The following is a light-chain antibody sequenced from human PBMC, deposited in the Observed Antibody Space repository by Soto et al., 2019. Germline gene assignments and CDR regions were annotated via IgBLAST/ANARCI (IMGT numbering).Light chain of an antibody. J-gene: IGKJ1*01. V-gene: IGKV1-33*01. CDR2: DAS. CDR1: QDISNY. Sequence: DIQMTQSPSSLSASVGDRVTITCQASQDISNYLNWYQQKPGKAPKLLIYDASNLETGVPSRFSGSGSGTDFTFTISSREPEDIETYYCQQYDNRPPTFGQGTKVEI. CDR3: QQYDNRPPT.